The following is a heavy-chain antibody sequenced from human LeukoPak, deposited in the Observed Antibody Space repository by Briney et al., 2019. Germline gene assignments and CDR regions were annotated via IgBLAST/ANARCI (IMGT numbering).Heavy chain of an antibody. CDR2: TSTSGGSA. Sequence: GGSLRLSCAASGFTFSNNAMSWVRQAPGKGLEWVSATSTSGGSAYYADSVKGRFTISRDNSKNTLYLQMDSLRADDTAVYYCARYRGSYYSPPAWDLWGQGPRVTVPS. J-gene: IGHJ4*02. V-gene: IGHV3-23*01. D-gene: IGHD1-26*01. CDR1: GFTFSNNA. CDR3: ARYRGSYYSPPAWDL.